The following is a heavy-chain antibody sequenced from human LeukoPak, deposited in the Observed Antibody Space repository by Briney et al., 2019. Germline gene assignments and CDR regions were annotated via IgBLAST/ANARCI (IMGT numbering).Heavy chain of an antibody. Sequence: SETLSLTCTVSGGSISSGSYYWSWIRQPPGKGLEWIGRIYTSGSTNYNPSLKSRVTISVDTSKNQFSLKLSSVTAADTAVYYCAREELTLIAAAGLFDYWGQGTLVTVSS. D-gene: IGHD6-13*01. CDR1: GGSISSGSYY. V-gene: IGHV4-61*02. CDR2: IYTSGST. CDR3: AREELTLIAAAGLFDY. J-gene: IGHJ4*02.